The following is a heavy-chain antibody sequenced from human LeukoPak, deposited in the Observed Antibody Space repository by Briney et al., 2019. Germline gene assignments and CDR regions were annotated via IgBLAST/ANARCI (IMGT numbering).Heavy chain of an antibody. CDR2: IYYSGST. D-gene: IGHD3-22*01. CDR3: AREHSSGSFDY. J-gene: IGHJ4*02. Sequence: SETLSLTCTVSGGSISSGDHYWSWIRQPPGKGLEWIGYIYYSGSTNYNPSLKSRVTISVDTSKNQFSLKLSSVTAADTAVYYCAREHSSGSFDYWGQGTLVTVSS. CDR1: GGSISSGDHY. V-gene: IGHV4-61*08.